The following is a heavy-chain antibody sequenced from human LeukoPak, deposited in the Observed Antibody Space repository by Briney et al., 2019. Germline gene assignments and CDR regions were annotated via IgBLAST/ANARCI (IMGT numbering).Heavy chain of an antibody. CDR2: IYPGDSDT. Sequence: VESLKISCKGSGYSFTSYWIGWVRQMPGKGLEWMGIIYPGDSDTRYSPSFQGQVTISADKSISTAYLQWSSLKASDTAMYYCARHGVVVAATDNWFDPWGQGTLVTVSS. CDR3: ARHGVVVAATDNWFDP. D-gene: IGHD2-15*01. V-gene: IGHV5-51*01. J-gene: IGHJ5*02. CDR1: GYSFTSYW.